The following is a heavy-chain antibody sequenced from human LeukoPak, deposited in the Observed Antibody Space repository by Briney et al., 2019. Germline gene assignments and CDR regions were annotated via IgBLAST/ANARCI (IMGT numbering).Heavy chain of an antibody. CDR1: GFIYSSYG. CDR3: ARTKNYFDY. Sequence: GGSLRLSCAASGFIYSSYGMHWVRQAPGKGLEWVAVIWFDGSNKYYADSVKGRFTISRDNAKNSLYLQMNSPRAEDTAVYYCARTKNYFDYWGQGTLVTVSS. V-gene: IGHV3-33*03. CDR2: IWFDGSNK. J-gene: IGHJ4*02.